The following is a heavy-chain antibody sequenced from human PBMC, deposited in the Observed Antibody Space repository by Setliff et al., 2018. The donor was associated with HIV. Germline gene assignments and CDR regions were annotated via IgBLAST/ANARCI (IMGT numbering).Heavy chain of an antibody. Sequence: SETLSLTCTVSGGSISIGGYYWGWIRQHPGKGLEWIGYIYHNGSTYYNPSLKSRLIISVDTSKNQFSLKLSSVTAADTAVYYCARVDTYYYGSGTGTDAFDIWGQGTMVTVSS. J-gene: IGHJ3*02. CDR1: GGSISIGGYY. D-gene: IGHD3-10*01. CDR3: ARVDTYYYGSGTGTDAFDI. CDR2: IYHNGST. V-gene: IGHV4-31*03.